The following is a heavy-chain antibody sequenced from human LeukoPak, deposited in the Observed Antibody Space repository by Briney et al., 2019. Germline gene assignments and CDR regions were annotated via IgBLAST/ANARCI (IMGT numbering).Heavy chain of an antibody. J-gene: IGHJ5*01. V-gene: IGHV4-30-2*01. CDR1: RGAITSGGYS. CDR2: ISDRGPA. CDR3: ARSRQASGLLGS. Sequence: SETLSLTCTVSRGAITSGGYSWNWIRQPPGKGLEWIGYISDRGPAYYNPSLKSRFTISVDRPKNQFFLTVTSVTAADTAVYFCARSRQASGLLGSWGQGTLVTVSS. D-gene: IGHD3-10*01.